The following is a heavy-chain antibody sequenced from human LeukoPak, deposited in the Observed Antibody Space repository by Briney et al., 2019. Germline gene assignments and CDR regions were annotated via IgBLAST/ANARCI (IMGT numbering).Heavy chain of an antibody. V-gene: IGHV3-23*01. Sequence: GGSLRLSCAASGFTFATYAMSWVRQAPGKGLEWVSAISGTGGSTYYADSVKGRFTISRDNSKNTLYLQMNSLRAEDTAVYYCAKGFGDYYYYYMDVWGKGTTVTVSS. CDR1: GFTFATYA. D-gene: IGHD3-16*01. CDR3: AKGFGDYYYYYMDV. CDR2: ISGTGGST. J-gene: IGHJ6*03.